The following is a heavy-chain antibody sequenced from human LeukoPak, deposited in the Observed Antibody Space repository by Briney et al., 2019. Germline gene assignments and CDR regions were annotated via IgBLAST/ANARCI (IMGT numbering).Heavy chain of an antibody. V-gene: IGHV3-30*18. CDR3: AKGEEEDGYNFGY. CDR2: ISYDGSNK. D-gene: IGHD5-24*01. CDR1: GFTFSSYG. J-gene: IGHJ4*02. Sequence: PGRSLRLSCAASGFTFSSYGMHWVRQAPGKGLEWVAVISYDGSNKYYADSVKGRFTISRDNSKNTLYLQMNSLRAEDTAVYYCAKGEEEDGYNFGYWGQGTLDTVSS.